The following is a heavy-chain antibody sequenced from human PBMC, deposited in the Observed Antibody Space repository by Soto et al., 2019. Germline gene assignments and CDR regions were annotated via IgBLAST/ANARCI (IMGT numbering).Heavy chain of an antibody. J-gene: IGHJ6*02. Sequence: QVQLVQSGAEVKEPGDSVRVSCEASGYTFTSYYIHWVWQAPGQGLEWMGWINPKFGETTYAQDFQDRVSMTRDMSISTVYMELSRLTSDDTAKYYCARNMDYYYGPGSGNGHGFWGQGTTVTVFS. V-gene: IGHV1-2*02. CDR3: ARNMDYYYGPGSGNGHGF. D-gene: IGHD3-10*01. CDR1: GYTFTSYY. CDR2: INPKFGET.